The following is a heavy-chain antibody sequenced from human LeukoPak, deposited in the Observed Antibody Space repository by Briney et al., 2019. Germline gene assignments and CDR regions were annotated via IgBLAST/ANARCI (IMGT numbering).Heavy chain of an antibody. CDR1: GFTFSSYS. J-gene: IGHJ4*02. V-gene: IGHV3-21*01. D-gene: IGHD3-22*01. CDR2: ISSSSSYI. CDR3: ARDGPYYYDEDY. Sequence: GGSLRLSCAASGFTFSSYSMNWVRQAPGKELGRVSSISSSSSYIYYADSVKGRFTISRDNAKNSLYLQVNSLRAEDTAVYYCARDGPYYYDEDYWGQGTLVTVSS.